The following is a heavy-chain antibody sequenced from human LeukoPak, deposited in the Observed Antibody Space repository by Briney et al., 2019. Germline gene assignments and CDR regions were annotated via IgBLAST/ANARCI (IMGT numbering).Heavy chain of an antibody. CDR1: GGSFSGYY. V-gene: IGHV4-34*01. D-gene: IGHD2-21*02. J-gene: IGHJ3*02. CDR3: ARELISGDWTWDI. CDR2: INHSGST. Sequence: SETLSLTCAVYGGSFSGYYWSWIRQPPGKGLEWIGEINHSGSTNYNPSLKSRVTISVDTSKNQFSLKLSSVTAADTAVYYCARELISGDWTWDIWGQGTMVTVSS.